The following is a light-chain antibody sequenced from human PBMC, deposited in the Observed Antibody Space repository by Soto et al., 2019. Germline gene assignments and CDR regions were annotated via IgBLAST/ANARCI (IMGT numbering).Light chain of an antibody. Sequence: QSVLTQPASVSGSPGQSITISCTGTSSDVGGYNYVSWYQQHPGKAPKLMIYAVSNRPSGVSTRFSGSKSGNTASRTISGLQADDEADYHCSSYTTSSTLLYVFGTGTKLTVL. CDR3: SSYTTSSTLLYV. J-gene: IGLJ1*01. CDR2: AVS. V-gene: IGLV2-14*01. CDR1: SSDVGGYNY.